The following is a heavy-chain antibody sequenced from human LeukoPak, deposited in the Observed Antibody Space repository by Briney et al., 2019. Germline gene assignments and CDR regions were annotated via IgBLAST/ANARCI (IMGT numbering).Heavy chain of an antibody. V-gene: IGHV4-38-2*01. D-gene: IGHD2-2*01. CDR1: GYSNSSGYY. Sequence: PSETLSLTCAVSGYSNSSGYYWGWIRQPPGKGLEWIGSIYHSGSTYYNPSLKSRVTISVDTSKNQFSLKLSSVTAADTAVYYCARHPGIVVVPAAITFDYRGQGTLVTVSS. CDR3: ARHPGIVVVPAAITFDY. J-gene: IGHJ4*02. CDR2: IYHSGST.